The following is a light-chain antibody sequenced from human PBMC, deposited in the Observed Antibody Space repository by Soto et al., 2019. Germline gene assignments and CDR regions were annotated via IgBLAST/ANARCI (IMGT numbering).Light chain of an antibody. J-gene: IGLJ1*01. CDR2: EVS. Sequence: QSVLTQPASVSGSPGKSITISCTGTSSDVGSYNFVSWYQQHPGKAPKLMISEVSKRPSGVSDRFSGSKSANTASLTISRLQGEDEADYYCCSYAGSSTYVFGAGTKVTVL. V-gene: IGLV2-23*02. CDR3: CSYAGSSTYV. CDR1: SSDVGSYNF.